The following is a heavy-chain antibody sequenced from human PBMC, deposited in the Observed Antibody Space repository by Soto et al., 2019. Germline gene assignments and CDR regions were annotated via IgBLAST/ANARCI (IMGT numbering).Heavy chain of an antibody. J-gene: IGHJ4*02. V-gene: IGHV3-15*07. CDR1: GFTFSNAW. CDR3: TTDLRWLHRMKGYYFDY. Sequence: GGSLRLSCAASGFTFSNAWMNWVRQAPGKGLEWVGRIKSKTDGETTDYAAPVKGRFTISRDDSKNTLYLQMNSLKTEDTAVYYCTTDLRWLHRMKGYYFDYWGQGTLVTVSS. D-gene: IGHD5-12*01. CDR2: IKSKTDGETT.